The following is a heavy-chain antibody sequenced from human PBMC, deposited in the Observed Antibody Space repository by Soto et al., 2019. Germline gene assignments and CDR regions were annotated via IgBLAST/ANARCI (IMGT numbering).Heavy chain of an antibody. CDR2: IWYDGSKK. V-gene: IGHV3-33*01. CDR1: VFTFSSYG. CDR3: ARGSEGNAFDI. Sequence: GSLRLSCAASVFTFSSYGMHWVRQAPGKGLEWVALIWYDGSKKYYADSVKGRFTISRDDSKNTLYLQMDSLRAEGTAVYYCARGSEGNAFDIWGQGTLVTVSS. J-gene: IGHJ3*02. D-gene: IGHD3-10*01.